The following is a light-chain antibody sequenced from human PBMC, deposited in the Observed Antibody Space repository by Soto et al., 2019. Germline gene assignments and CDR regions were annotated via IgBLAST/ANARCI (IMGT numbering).Light chain of an antibody. V-gene: IGKV3-11*01. CDR2: DAS. CDR3: QQRSNWPRT. Sequence: EIVFTQSPATLSLSPGERATLSCRASQSVSSYLAWYQQKPGQAPRLLIYDASNRATGIPARFSGSGSGTDFTLPINSLEPEDFAVDYCQQRSNWPRTFGQGTKVAIK. J-gene: IGKJ1*01. CDR1: QSVSSY.